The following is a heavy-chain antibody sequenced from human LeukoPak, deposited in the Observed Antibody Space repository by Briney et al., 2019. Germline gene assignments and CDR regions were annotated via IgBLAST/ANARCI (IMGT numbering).Heavy chain of an antibody. D-gene: IGHD4-17*01. J-gene: IGHJ3*01. CDR2: INHSGST. CDR3: ARTTVITPSAFDL. V-gene: IGHV4-34*01. Sequence: SETVSLTCVVYGGTFSGYYWSWIRQPPGQGLEWIGEINHSGSTSYNPSLESRATVSVDTSKNQFSLKLTSMTAADTAVYFCARTTVITPSAFDLWGQGTSVTVSS. CDR1: GGTFSGYY.